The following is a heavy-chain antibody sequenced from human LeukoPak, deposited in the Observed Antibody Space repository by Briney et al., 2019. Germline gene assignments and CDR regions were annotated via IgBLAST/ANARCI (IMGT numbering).Heavy chain of an antibody. Sequence: SETLSLTCTVSGGSISSYYWSWIRQPPGRGLEWIGYIYYSGSTNYNPSLKSRVTISVDTSKNQFSLKLSSVTAADTAVYYCARASTHELDYWGQGTLVTVSS. CDR3: ARASTHELDY. J-gene: IGHJ4*02. CDR1: GGSISSYY. CDR2: IYYSGST. V-gene: IGHV4-59*01.